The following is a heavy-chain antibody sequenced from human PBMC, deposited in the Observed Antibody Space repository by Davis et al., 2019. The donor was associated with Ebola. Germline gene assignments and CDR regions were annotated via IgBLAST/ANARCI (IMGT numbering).Heavy chain of an antibody. CDR1: GFTFSSYG. D-gene: IGHD6-25*01. V-gene: IGHV3-73*01. Sequence: GESLKISCAASGFTFSSYGMHWVRQASGKGLEWVGRIRSKANSYATAYAASVKGRFTISRDDSKNTAYLQMNSLRAEDTAVYYCAKVEAALAWGQGTLVTVSS. CDR2: IRSKANSYAT. CDR3: AKVEAALA. J-gene: IGHJ5*02.